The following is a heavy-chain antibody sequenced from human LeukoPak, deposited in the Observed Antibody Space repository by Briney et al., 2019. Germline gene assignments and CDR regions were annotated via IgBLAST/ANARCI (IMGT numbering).Heavy chain of an antibody. CDR1: GYTFTSYG. D-gene: IGHD2-2*01. Sequence: ASVKVSCKASGYTFTSYGINWVRQAPGPALEWMGWISAYNGNTNYAQKLQGRVTMTTDTSTSTAYMELRSLRSDDTAVYYCARNTGYCSSTSCYDWFDPWGQGTLVTVSS. CDR2: ISAYNGNT. J-gene: IGHJ5*02. CDR3: ARNTGYCSSTSCYDWFDP. V-gene: IGHV1-18*01.